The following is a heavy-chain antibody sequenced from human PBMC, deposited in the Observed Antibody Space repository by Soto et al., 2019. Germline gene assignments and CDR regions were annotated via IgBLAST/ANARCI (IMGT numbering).Heavy chain of an antibody. CDR1: GFTFSSYG. CDR2: ISYDGSNK. J-gene: IGHJ5*01. Sequence: QVQLVESGGGVVQPGRSLRLSCAASGFTFSSYGMHWVRQAPGKGLEWVAGISYDGSNKYYADSVKGRFTISRDNSKNTLHLQMNSLRAEDTAVYYCRMGDDYGDYGWFDSWGQGTLVTVSS. D-gene: IGHD4-17*01. V-gene: IGHV3-30*03. CDR3: RMGDDYGDYGWFDS.